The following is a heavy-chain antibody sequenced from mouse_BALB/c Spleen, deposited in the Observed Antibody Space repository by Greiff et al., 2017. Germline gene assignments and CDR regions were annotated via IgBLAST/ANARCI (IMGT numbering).Heavy chain of an antibody. J-gene: IGHJ4*01. CDR2: INPYNDGT. CDR3: ARAYYGYDGGDAMDY. D-gene: IGHD2-9*01. Sequence: EVQLQQSGPELVKPGASVKMSCKASGYTFTSYVMHWVKQKPGQGLEWIGYINPYNDGTKYNEKFKGKATLTSDISSSTAYMELSSLTSEDSAVYYCARAYYGYDGGDAMDYWGQGTSVTVSS. CDR1: GYTFTSYV. V-gene: IGHV1-14*01.